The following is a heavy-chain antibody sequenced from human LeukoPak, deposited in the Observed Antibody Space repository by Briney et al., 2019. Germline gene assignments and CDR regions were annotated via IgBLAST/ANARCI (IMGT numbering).Heavy chain of an antibody. J-gene: IGHJ6*02. Sequence: GGSLRLSCAASGFTFSSYWMHWVRQAPGKGLVWVSRINSDGSSTSYADSVKGRFTISRDNAKNTLYLQMSSLRAEDTAVYYCARAYSSSWYDAYSYYYYGMDVWGQGTTVTVSS. CDR3: ARAYSSSWYDAYSYYYYGMDV. D-gene: IGHD6-13*01. CDR2: INSDGSST. CDR1: GFTFSSYW. V-gene: IGHV3-74*01.